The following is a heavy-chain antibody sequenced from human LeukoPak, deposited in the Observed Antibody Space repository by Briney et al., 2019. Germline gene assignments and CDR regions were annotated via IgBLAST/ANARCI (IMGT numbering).Heavy chain of an antibody. CDR1: GYTFTNYD. Sequence: ASVKVSCKASGYTFTNYDINWVRQTTGQGLEWMGWMNPNSGNTGYAQKFQGRVTMTRTTSMNTAYMELNSLRSEDTAVYFCARGHWTGYNYNWFDPWGLGTLVTVSS. V-gene: IGHV1-8*02. CDR2: MNPNSGNT. CDR3: ARGHWTGYNYNWFDP. D-gene: IGHD3/OR15-3a*01. J-gene: IGHJ5*02.